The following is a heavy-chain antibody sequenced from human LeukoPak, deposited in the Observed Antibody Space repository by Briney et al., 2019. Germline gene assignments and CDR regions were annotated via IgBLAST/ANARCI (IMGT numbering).Heavy chain of an antibody. Sequence: GGSLRLSCAASGFTFSSYGMHWVRQAPGKGLEWVAFIRYDGSNKYYADSVKGRFTISRGNSKNTLYLQMNSLRAEDTAVYYCAKDGYSGYVLFDYWGQGTLVTVSS. J-gene: IGHJ4*02. D-gene: IGHD5-12*01. CDR1: GFTFSSYG. CDR3: AKDGYSGYVLFDY. CDR2: IRYDGSNK. V-gene: IGHV3-30*02.